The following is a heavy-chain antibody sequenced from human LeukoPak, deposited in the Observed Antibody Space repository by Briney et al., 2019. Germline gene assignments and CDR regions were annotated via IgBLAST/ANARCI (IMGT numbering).Heavy chain of an antibody. CDR1: GGSISSGGYS. V-gene: IGHV4-30-2*01. CDR2: IYHSGST. D-gene: IGHD6-6*01. CDR3: ARGPSSSNWFDP. J-gene: IGHJ5*02. Sequence: SETLSLTCAVSGGSISSGGYSWSWIRQPPGKGLEWIGYIYHSGSTYYNPSLKSRVTISVDRSKNQFSLELSSVTAADTAVYYCARGPSSSNWFDPWGQGTLVTVSS.